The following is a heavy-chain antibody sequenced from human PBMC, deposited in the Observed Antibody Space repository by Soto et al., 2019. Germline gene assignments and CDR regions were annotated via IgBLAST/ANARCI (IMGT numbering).Heavy chain of an antibody. CDR1: GGSISSYY. V-gene: IGHV4-59*01. J-gene: IGHJ5*02. CDR2: IYYSGST. CDR3: ARDPIGYGGWFDP. D-gene: IGHD5-12*01. Sequence: PSETLSLTCSVSGGSISSYYWSWIRQPPGKGLEWIAYIYYSGSTNYNPSLKSRVTISVDTSKNQFSLKLSSVTAADTAVYYCARDPIGYGGWFDPWGQGTLVTVSS.